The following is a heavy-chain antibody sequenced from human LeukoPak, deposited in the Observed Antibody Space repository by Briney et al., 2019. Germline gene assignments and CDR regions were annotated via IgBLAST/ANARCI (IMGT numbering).Heavy chain of an antibody. CDR1: GGSFSGYY. V-gene: IGHV4-34*01. Sequence: PSETLSLTCAVYGGSFSGYYWSWIRQPPGKGLEWIGEINHSGSTNYNPSLKSRVTISVDTSKNQFSLKLSSVTAADTAVYYCARLRVSITDYFDYWGQGTLVTVSS. D-gene: IGHD5-12*01. CDR2: INHSGST. J-gene: IGHJ4*02. CDR3: ARLRVSITDYFDY.